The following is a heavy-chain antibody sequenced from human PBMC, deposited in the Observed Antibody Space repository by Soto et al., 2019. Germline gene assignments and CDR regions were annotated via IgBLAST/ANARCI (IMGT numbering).Heavy chain of an antibody. D-gene: IGHD3-16*02. CDR1: GGSFSGYY. V-gene: IGHV4-34*01. CDR3: ARESHDYGWGSYRPPFY. Sequence: PDTLSLTCAVYGGSFSGYYWSWPRQPPGKGLEWIGEVDHSGSTNYTPSLKGGVSISVDTSKNQFSLKLSSVTAADTAVYYCARESHDYGWGSYRPPFYWGQGTLVTVSS. CDR2: VDHSGST. J-gene: IGHJ4*02.